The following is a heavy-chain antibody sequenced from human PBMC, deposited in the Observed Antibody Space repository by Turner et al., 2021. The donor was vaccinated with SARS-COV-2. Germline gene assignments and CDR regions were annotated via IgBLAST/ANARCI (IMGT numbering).Heavy chain of an antibody. J-gene: IGHJ4*02. V-gene: IGHV1-24*01. CDR2: CVPEDVKT. CDR1: GYTLPELS. CDR3: ATGYAYCGGDCSIDY. Sequence: QVQLVQSGPWVMKPGASVKVSCKVSGYTLPELSLHWDRQAPGKGLECMGGCVPEDVKTIYAQKFQGRVTMTEDTSTDTAYMELSSLRSEDTAVYYCATGYAYCGGDCSIDYWGQGTLVTVSS. D-gene: IGHD2-21*02.